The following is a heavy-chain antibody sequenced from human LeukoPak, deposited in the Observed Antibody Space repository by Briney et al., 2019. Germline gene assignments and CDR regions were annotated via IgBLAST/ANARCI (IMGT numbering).Heavy chain of an antibody. Sequence: PGGSLRLSCAASGVIVSSNYMSWVRQAPGKGLEWVSIIYSGGTTYYADSAKGRFTISRDNSKNTLYLQMNSLRAEDTAVYYCAGERAGFGSAGYYYYGMDVWGQGTTVTVSS. CDR1: GVIVSSNY. V-gene: IGHV3-53*01. J-gene: IGHJ6*02. CDR2: IYSGGTT. D-gene: IGHD3-10*01. CDR3: AGERAGFGSAGYYYYGMDV.